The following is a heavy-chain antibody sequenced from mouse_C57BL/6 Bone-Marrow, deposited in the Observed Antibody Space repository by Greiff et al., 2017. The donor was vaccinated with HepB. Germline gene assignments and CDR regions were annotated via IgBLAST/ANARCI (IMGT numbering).Heavy chain of an antibody. CDR3: ARSNFYYYGSSYDFDY. Sequence: QVHVKQPGAELVKPGASVKMSCKASGYTFTSYWITWVKQRPGQGLEWIGDIYPGSGSTNYNEKFKSKATLTVDTSSSTAYMQLSSLTSEDSAVYYCARSNFYYYGSSYDFDYWGQGTTLTVSS. D-gene: IGHD1-1*01. V-gene: IGHV1-55*01. CDR2: IYPGSGST. CDR1: GYTFTSYW. J-gene: IGHJ2*01.